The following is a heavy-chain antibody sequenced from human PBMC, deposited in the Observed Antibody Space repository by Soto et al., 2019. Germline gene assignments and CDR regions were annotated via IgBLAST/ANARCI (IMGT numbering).Heavy chain of an antibody. J-gene: IGHJ6*02. CDR3: AKDLGTHPYQTDYYYGMDV. V-gene: IGHV3-30-3*01. CDR1: GFTFSTFT. D-gene: IGHD2-2*01. CDR2: ISYDGNNK. Sequence: PGGSLRLSCGDSGFTFSTFTMHWVRQAPGKGLEWVAVISYDGNNKFYADSVKGRFTISRDSTKQTLYLQMNSLRPDDTAMYYCAKDLGTHPYQTDYYYGMDVWGQGTTVTVSS.